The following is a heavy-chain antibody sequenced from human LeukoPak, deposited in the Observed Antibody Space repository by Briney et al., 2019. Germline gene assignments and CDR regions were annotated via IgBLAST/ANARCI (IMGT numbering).Heavy chain of an antibody. CDR3: ARSRDLTYFDY. J-gene: IGHJ4*02. Sequence: SETLSLTCTVSGGSISSYYWSWIRQPPGKGLEWIGEINHSGSTNYNPSLKSRVTISVDTSKNQFSLKLSSVTAADTAVYYCARSRDLTYFDYWGQGTLVTVSS. D-gene: IGHD3-9*01. V-gene: IGHV4-34*01. CDR2: INHSGST. CDR1: GGSISSYY.